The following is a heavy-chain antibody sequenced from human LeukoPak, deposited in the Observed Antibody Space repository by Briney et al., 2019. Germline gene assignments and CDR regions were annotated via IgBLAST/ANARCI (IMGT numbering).Heavy chain of an antibody. J-gene: IGHJ4*02. Sequence: ASVKVSCKASGYTFTSYGISWVRQAPGQGLEWMGWISAYNGNTNYAQKLQGRVTMTTDTSTSTAYMELRSLRSDDTAVYYCASPVPYSSGWYVLDYWGQGTLVTVSP. CDR2: ISAYNGNT. D-gene: IGHD6-19*01. V-gene: IGHV1-18*01. CDR1: GYTFTSYG. CDR3: ASPVPYSSGWYVLDY.